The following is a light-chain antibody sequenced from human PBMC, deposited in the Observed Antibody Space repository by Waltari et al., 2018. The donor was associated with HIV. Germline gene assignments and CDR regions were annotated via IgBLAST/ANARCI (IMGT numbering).Light chain of an antibody. CDR2: EVS. CDR1: SSYVGTYTY. V-gene: IGLV2-14*01. Sequence: QSALTQPASVSGSPGQSITISCTGPSSYVGTYTYVSRYQQHPGKAPKLIIYEVSTRPSGISDRFSGSKSDNAASLTIAALQPEDEADYYCSSYTNTNISFGGGTKLTVL. J-gene: IGLJ2*01. CDR3: SSYTNTNIS.